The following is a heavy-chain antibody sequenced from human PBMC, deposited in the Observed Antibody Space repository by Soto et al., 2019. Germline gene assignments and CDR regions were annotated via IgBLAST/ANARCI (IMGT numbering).Heavy chain of an antibody. CDR3: ARGGLSYYGSGSYYYYYYGMDV. V-gene: IGHV3-33*01. D-gene: IGHD3-10*01. Sequence: GGSLRLSCAASGFTFSSYGMHWVRQAPGKGLEWVAVIWYDGSNKYYADSVKGRFTISRDNSKNTLYLQMNSLRAEDTAVYYCARGGLSYYGSGSYYYYYYGMDVWGQGTTVTVSS. CDR1: GFTFSSYG. J-gene: IGHJ6*02. CDR2: IWYDGSNK.